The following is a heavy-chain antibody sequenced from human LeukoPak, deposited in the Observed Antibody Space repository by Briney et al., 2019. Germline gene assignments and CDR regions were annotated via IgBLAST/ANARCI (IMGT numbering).Heavy chain of an antibody. V-gene: IGHV1-46*01. CDR2: VNPSGGST. Sequence: ASVKVSCKASGYTFTSYYMHWVRQAPGQGLEWMGIVNPSGGSTSYAQKFQGRVTMTRDTSTSTVYMELSSLRSEDTAVYYCARQGTRLFHYDSSGYYGFDIWGQGTMVTVSS. CDR3: ARQGTRLFHYDSSGYYGFDI. J-gene: IGHJ3*02. CDR1: GYTFTSYY. D-gene: IGHD3-22*01.